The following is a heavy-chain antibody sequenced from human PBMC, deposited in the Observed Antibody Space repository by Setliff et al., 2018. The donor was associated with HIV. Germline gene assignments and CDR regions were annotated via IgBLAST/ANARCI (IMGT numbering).Heavy chain of an antibody. Sequence: TSETLSLTCSVSGGSIRSHWSWIRQPPGKGLEWVGYIHYSGSTKYNSSLKRRATMSIDTSKNQFSLNLASVTAADTAVYYCARAAVRRFGPMPHSLKMGFHHWGQGTAVTVSS. J-gene: IGHJ1*01. CDR2: IHYSGST. V-gene: IGHV4-59*11. D-gene: IGHD2-2*01. CDR1: GGSIRSH. CDR3: ARAAVRRFGPMPHSLKMGFHH.